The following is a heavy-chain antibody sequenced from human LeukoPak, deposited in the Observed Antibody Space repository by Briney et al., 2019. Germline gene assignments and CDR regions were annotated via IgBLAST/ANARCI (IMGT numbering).Heavy chain of an antibody. CDR3: AKGGGGYDFWSGYYNAYYYYYMDV. CDR1: GFTFSSYE. D-gene: IGHD3-3*01. J-gene: IGHJ6*03. CDR2: ISSSGSTI. Sequence: GGSLRLSCAASGFTFSSYEMNWVRQAPGKGLEWVSYISSSGSTIYYADSVKGRFTISRDNSKNTLYLQMNSLRAEDTAVYYCAKGGGGYDFWSGYYNAYYYYYMDVWGKGTTVTVSS. V-gene: IGHV3-48*03.